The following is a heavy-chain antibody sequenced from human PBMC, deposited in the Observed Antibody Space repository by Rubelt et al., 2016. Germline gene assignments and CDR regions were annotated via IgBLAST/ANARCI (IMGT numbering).Heavy chain of an antibody. CDR3: AKVGGGRVGAFDY. D-gene: IGHD1-26*01. CDR2: ISGSGGST. CDR1: GFTFSSYA. Sequence: EVQLLESGGGLVQPGGSLRLSCAASGFTFSSYAMSWVRQAPGKGLEWVSAISGSGGSTYYADSVTGRCTISRDNSKTPLDLQMNSLGAEDTAVYYCAKVGGGRVGAFDYWGQGTLVTVSS. J-gene: IGHJ4*02. V-gene: IGHV3-23*01.